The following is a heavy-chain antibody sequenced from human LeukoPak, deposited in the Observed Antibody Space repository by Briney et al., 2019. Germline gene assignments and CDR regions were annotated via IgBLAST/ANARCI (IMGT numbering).Heavy chain of an antibody. D-gene: IGHD4/OR15-4a*01. CDR3: ARRAGAYSHPYDY. Sequence: GGSLRLSCAASGFTFSSYPMSWVPQAPGKGLEWVSAISGSGGSTHYSDSVKGRFTISRDNSKNTLYLQMNSLRAEDTAVYYCARRAGAYSHPYDYWGQGTLVTASS. V-gene: IGHV3-23*01. J-gene: IGHJ4*02. CDR1: GFTFSSYP. CDR2: ISGSGGST.